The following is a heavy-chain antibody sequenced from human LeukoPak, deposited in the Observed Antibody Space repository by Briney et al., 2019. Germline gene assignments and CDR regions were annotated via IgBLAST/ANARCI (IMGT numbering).Heavy chain of an antibody. Sequence: SETLSLTCTVSGGSISSYYWNWIRQPPGKGLEWIGYIYYSGSTNYNPSLTSRVTISVDTSKNQFSLKLSSVTAADTAVYYCAREGGGATINYYYYYYMDVWGKGTTVTVSS. J-gene: IGHJ6*03. D-gene: IGHD5-12*01. CDR1: GGSISSYY. CDR2: IYYSGST. CDR3: AREGGGATINYYYYYYMDV. V-gene: IGHV4-59*01.